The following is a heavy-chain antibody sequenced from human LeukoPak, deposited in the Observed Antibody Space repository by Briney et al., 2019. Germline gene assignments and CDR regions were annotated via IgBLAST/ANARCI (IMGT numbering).Heavy chain of an antibody. CDR1: GGTFNSSG. Sequence: ASVKVSCKASGGTFNSSGISWVRQAPGQGLEWMGGIISFFGAAHYIQKFQGRLTITADESTSTAYMELSSLTSEDTAVYYCTRDPSVDYDLLSHWFDPWGQGILVTVSS. V-gene: IGHV1-69*13. CDR2: IISFFGAA. CDR3: TRDPSVDYDLLSHWFDP. D-gene: IGHD3-9*01. J-gene: IGHJ5*02.